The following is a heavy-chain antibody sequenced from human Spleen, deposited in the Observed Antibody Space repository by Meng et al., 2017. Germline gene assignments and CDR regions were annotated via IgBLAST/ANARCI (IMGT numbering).Heavy chain of an antibody. V-gene: IGHV4-4*02. J-gene: IGHJ4*02. Sequence: QGQLQGAGPGLVKPSGTLSRTCAASGGSSSSTKWWNWVRQTAGKGLEWIGEIYHSGTTNYNPSLKSRVTMSVDESKNQFSLKLTSVTAADTAVYYCASYNSGWPQFDSWGQGTLVTVSS. CDR2: IYHSGTT. CDR3: ASYNSGWPQFDS. D-gene: IGHD6-19*01. CDR1: GGSSSSTKW.